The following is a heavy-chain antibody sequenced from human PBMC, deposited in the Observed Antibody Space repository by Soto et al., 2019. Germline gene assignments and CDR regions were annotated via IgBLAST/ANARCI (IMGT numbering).Heavy chain of an antibody. CDR3: TTDRKLPYNYYYTGMDV. J-gene: IGHJ6*02. D-gene: IGHD1-26*01. Sequence: KAGGSLRLSCAASGFTFSNAWMSWVRQAPGKGLEWVGRIKSKTDGGTTDYAAPVKGRFTISRDDSKNTLYLQMDSLKTEDTAVYYCTTDRKLPYNYYYTGMDVWGQGTTVTVSS. CDR2: IKSKTDGGTT. CDR1: GFTFSNAW. V-gene: IGHV3-15*01.